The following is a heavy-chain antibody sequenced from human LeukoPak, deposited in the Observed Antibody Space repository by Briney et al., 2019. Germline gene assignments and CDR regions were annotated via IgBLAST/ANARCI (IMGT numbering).Heavy chain of an antibody. CDR2: ISGTSSYI. CDR1: GFTFSSYS. Sequence: PGGSLRLSCAASGFTFSSYSINWVRQAPGKGLEWVSSISGTSSYIYYADSVKGRFTISRDNANNSLYLQMNSLRAEDTAVYYCAREARRTTHYFDCWGQGALVTVSS. V-gene: IGHV3-21*01. J-gene: IGHJ4*02. D-gene: IGHD1-7*01. CDR3: AREARRTTHYFDC.